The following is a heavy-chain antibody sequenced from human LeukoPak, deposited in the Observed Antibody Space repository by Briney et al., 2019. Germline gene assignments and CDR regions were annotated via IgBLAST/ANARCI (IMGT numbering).Heavy chain of an antibody. Sequence: AAVKDSLKAPGGTFSSYAISWVRQAPGQGLEWMGGIIPIFGTAKYAQKCQGRVTITTDESTSTAYMELSSLRSVDTAVYYCARGWGSNYFDYWGAGNLVNVSS. V-gene: IGHV1-69*05. CDR1: GGTFSSYA. CDR2: IIPIFGTA. D-gene: IGHD2-21*01. CDR3: ARGWGSNYFDY. J-gene: IGHJ4*02.